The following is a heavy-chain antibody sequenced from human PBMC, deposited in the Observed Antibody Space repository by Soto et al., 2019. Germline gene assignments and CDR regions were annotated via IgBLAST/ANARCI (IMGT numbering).Heavy chain of an antibody. V-gene: IGHV1-2*04. Sequence: ASVKVSCKASGYTFTGYYMHWVRQAPGQGLEWMGWINPNSGGTNYAQKFQGWVTMTRDTSISTAYMELSRLRSDDTAVYYCARASKLTGDDAFDIWGQGTMVTVSS. J-gene: IGHJ3*02. CDR1: GYTFTGYY. CDR3: ARASKLTGDDAFDI. D-gene: IGHD7-27*01. CDR2: INPNSGGT.